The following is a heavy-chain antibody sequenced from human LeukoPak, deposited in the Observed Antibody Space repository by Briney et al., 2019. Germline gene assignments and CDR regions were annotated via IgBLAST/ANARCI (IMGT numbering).Heavy chain of an antibody. CDR3: ARARGDYYDSSGYYSAFDY. CDR2: IYYSGST. D-gene: IGHD3-22*01. CDR1: GGSISSYY. Sequence: SGTLSLTCTVSGGSISSYYWSWIRQPPGKGLEWIGYIYYSGSTNYNPSLKSRVTISVDTSKNQFSLKLNSVTAADTAVYYCARARGDYYDSSGYYSAFDYWGQGTLVTVSS. V-gene: IGHV4-59*12. J-gene: IGHJ4*02.